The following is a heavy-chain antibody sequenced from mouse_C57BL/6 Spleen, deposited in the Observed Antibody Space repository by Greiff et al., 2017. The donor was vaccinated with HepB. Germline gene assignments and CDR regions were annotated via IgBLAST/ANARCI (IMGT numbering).Heavy chain of an antibody. CDR1: GYAFSSYW. D-gene: IGHD2-5*01. CDR2: IYPGDGDT. V-gene: IGHV1-80*01. J-gene: IGHJ2*01. CDR3: ARDSNYPLDY. Sequence: QVQLKQSGAELVKPGASVKISCKASGYAFSSYWMNWVKQRPGKGLEWIGQIYPGDGDTNYNGKFKGKATLTADKSSSTAYMQRSSLTSEDSAVYLCARDSNYPLDYWGQGTTLTDSS.